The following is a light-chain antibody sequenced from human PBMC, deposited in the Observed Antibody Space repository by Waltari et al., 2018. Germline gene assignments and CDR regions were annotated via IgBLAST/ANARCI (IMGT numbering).Light chain of an antibody. CDR2: DAS. V-gene: IGKV1-33*01. Sequence: DIQMTQSPSSLSASVGDRVTITCQASQDISNYLNWFQQKPGKAPQLLIYDASNLETGVPSRFSGSGSGTDFTFTISSLQPEDIATYYCQQYDNLPRTFGQGTRREIK. CDR3: QQYDNLPRT. CDR1: QDISNY. J-gene: IGKJ5*01.